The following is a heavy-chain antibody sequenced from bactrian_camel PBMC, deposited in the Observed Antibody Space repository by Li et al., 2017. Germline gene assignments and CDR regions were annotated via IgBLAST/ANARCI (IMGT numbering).Heavy chain of an antibody. CDR3: AAARGGPCYFRPDSLKEVGTLNY. D-gene: IGHD5*01. CDR1: AMSYKSKC. V-gene: IGHV3S53*01. Sequence: VQLVESGGGSVQPGGSLRLSCAVSAMSYKSKCVAWFRQAPGGEREGVAVISLGGRKYYRASVQGRFTISQDVDKNSVFLQMNNLKPEDSAMYYCAAARGGPCYFRPDSLKEVGTLNYRGQGTQVTVS. J-gene: IGHJ4*01. CDR2: ISLGGRK.